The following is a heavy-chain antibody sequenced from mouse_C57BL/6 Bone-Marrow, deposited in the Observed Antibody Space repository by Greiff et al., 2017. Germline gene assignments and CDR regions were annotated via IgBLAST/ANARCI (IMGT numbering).Heavy chain of an antibody. Sequence: QVQLQQPGAELVRPGTSVKLSCKASGYTFTSYWMHWVKQRPGQGLEWIGVIDPSDSYTNYNQKFKGKATLTVDTSSSTAYMQLSSLPSEDSAVYYCARDGNYPAWFAYGGKGTLVTVS. V-gene: IGHV1-59*01. CDR3: ARDGNYPAWFAY. CDR2: IDPSDSYT. J-gene: IGHJ3*01. D-gene: IGHD2-1*01. CDR1: GYTFTSYW.